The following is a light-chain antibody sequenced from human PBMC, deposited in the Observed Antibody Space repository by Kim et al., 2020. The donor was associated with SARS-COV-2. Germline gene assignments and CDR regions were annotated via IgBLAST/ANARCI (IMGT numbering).Light chain of an antibody. V-gene: IGKV3-11*01. CDR3: QQRSNWPT. Sequence: SLSPGERAALSCRASQSVGSYLAWYQQKPGQAPRLLIYDASNRATGIPARFSGSGSGTDFTLTISSLEPEDFAVYYCQQRSNWPTFGQGTKVDIK. J-gene: IGKJ1*01. CDR1: QSVGSY. CDR2: DAS.